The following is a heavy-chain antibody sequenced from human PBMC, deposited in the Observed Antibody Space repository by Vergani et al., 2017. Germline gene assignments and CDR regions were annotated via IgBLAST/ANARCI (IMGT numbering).Heavy chain of an antibody. CDR1: GGTFSSYA. CDR3: ARDGPGNSYEYFQH. D-gene: IGHD4-23*01. Sequence: QVQLVQSGAEVKKPGSSVKVSCKASGGTFSSYAISWVRQAPGQGLEWMGGIIPIFGTANYAQKFQGRVTITADESTSTAYMELSRLRSEDTAVYYCARDGPGNSYEYFQHWGQGTLVTVSS. V-gene: IGHV1-69*01. J-gene: IGHJ1*01. CDR2: IIPIFGTA.